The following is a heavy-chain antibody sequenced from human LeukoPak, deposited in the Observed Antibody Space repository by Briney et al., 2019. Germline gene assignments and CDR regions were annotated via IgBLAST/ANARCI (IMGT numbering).Heavy chain of an antibody. V-gene: IGHV3-7*01. CDR2: IKPDGSGK. CDR3: SSQPAVIDLDF. J-gene: IGHJ4*02. D-gene: IGHD2/OR15-2a*01. CDR1: GFSLSSYW. Sequence: PGGSLRLSCAASGFSLSSYWMTWVRHVPGKGLEWVANIKPDGSGKHYVDSVKGRFTISRDNAKSSLYLQMDSLRVEDTALYYCSSQPAVIDLDFWGQGALVTVSS.